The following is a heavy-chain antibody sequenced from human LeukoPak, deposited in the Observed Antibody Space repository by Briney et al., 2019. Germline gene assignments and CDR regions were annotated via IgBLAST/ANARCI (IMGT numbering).Heavy chain of an antibody. CDR1: GLHFSGTA. Sequence: GGSLRLSCAASGLHFSGTAMSWVREAPGKGLEWVSAISHDGMNAYYADSVKGRFTISRDNSKKTVSLEMSSLTAADTGVYYCAKDGAQYSSGPECDPRGQGALVTVSP. V-gene: IGHV3-23*01. D-gene: IGHD6-19*01. CDR2: ISHDGMNA. CDR3: AKDGAQYSSGPECDP. J-gene: IGHJ5*02.